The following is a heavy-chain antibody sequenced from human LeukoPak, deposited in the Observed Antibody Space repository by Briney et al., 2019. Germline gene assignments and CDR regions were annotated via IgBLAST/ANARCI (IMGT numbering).Heavy chain of an antibody. CDR2: IWYDGSNK. D-gene: IGHD3-22*01. J-gene: IGHJ6*02. CDR1: GFTFSSYG. Sequence: GRSLRLSCAASGFTFSSYGMHWVRQAPGKGLEWVAVIWYDGSNKYYADSVKGRFTISRDNSKNTLYLQMNSLRAEDTAVYYCAKDLSYDSSGYYPYYYYYGMDVWGQGTTVTVSS. CDR3: AKDLSYDSSGYYPYYYYYGMDV. V-gene: IGHV3-33*06.